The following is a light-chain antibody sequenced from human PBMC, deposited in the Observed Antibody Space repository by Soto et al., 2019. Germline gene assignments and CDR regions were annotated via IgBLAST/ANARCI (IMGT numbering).Light chain of an antibody. J-gene: IGLJ3*02. V-gene: IGLV2-14*01. CDR1: SSDVGGYNY. Sequence: QSALTQPASVSGSPGQSITISCTGTSSDVGGYNYVSWYQHHPGKAPKLMVYEVSNRPSGVSNRFSGSKSGNTASLTISGLQAEDEADYYCSSYTSSYTGVFGGGTKLTVL. CDR3: SSYTSSYTGV. CDR2: EVS.